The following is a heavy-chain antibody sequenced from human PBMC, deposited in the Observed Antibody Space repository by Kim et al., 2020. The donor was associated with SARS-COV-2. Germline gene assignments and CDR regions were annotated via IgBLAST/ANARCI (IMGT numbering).Heavy chain of an antibody. V-gene: IGHV3-64*01. CDR3: ARDDY. J-gene: IGHJ4*02. CDR2: SNNGGNT. Sequence: SNNGGNTYYANSVKGRFIISRDNSKKMLYLQMGSLKAEDTAVYYCARDDYWGQGTLVTVSS.